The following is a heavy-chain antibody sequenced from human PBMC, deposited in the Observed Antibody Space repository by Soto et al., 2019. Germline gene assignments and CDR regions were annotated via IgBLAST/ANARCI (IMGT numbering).Heavy chain of an antibody. CDR3: AIGGSFEYSSSSFDY. D-gene: IGHD6-6*01. Sequence: ASVKVSCKASGYTFTSYGISWVRQAPGQGLEWMGWISAYNGNTNYAQKLQGRVTMTTDTSTSTAYMELRSLRSDDTAVYYCAIGGSFEYSSSSFDYWGQGTLVTVSS. CDR1: GYTFTSYG. V-gene: IGHV1-18*01. CDR2: ISAYNGNT. J-gene: IGHJ4*02.